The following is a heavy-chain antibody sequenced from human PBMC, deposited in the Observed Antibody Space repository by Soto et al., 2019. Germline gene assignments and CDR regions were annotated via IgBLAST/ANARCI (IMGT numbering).Heavy chain of an antibody. CDR2: ISYDGSNK. CDR3: ARKIGRAGSGSYYNAPYYYYYYMDV. D-gene: IGHD3-10*01. V-gene: IGHV3-30*03. J-gene: IGHJ6*03. Sequence: GGSLRLSCAASGFTFSSYGMHWVRQAPGKGLEWVAVISYDGSNKYYADSVKGRFTISRDNSKNTLYLQMNSLRAEDTAVCYCARKIGRAGSGSYYNAPYYYYYYMDVWGKGTTVTVSS. CDR1: GFTFSSYG.